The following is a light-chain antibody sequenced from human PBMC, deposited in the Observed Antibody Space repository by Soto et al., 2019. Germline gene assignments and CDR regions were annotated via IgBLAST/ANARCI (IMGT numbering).Light chain of an antibody. CDR2: EVT. Sequence: QSVLTQPASVSGSPGQSITISCTGTSGDIGSYNRVSWYQQHPGKAPKLIIYEVTDRPSGVSNRFSGSKSGNTASLTVSGLQAEDEADYYCSSNTGNNNFVVFGGGTKLTVL. V-gene: IGLV2-14*01. J-gene: IGLJ2*01. CDR3: SSNTGNNNFVV. CDR1: SGDIGSYNR.